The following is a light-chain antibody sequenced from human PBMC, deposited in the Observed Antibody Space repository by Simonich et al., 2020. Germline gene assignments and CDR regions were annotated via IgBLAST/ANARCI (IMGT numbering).Light chain of an antibody. V-gene: IGLV6-57*03. CDR1: SGSIASNY. J-gene: IGLJ3*02. CDR2: DDN. CDR3: QSYDSSGWV. Sequence: NFMLTQHHSVSESPGKTVTISCTRSSGSIASNYVQWYQQPRGVDPPTVIYDDNHNPSGGPDRFSGSIDSSSTSASLTISVLKTEDEADYYCQSYDSSGWVFGGGTKLTVL.